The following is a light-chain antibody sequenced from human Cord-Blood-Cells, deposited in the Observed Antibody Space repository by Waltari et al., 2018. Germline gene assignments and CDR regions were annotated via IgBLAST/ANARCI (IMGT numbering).Light chain of an antibody. Sequence: QKPGRAPVLVIYGKNNRPSGIPDRFSGSSSGNTASLTITGAQAEDEADYYCNSRDSSGNHYVFGTGTKVTVL. CDR2: GKN. J-gene: IGLJ1*01. V-gene: IGLV3-19*01. CDR3: NSRDSSGNHYV.